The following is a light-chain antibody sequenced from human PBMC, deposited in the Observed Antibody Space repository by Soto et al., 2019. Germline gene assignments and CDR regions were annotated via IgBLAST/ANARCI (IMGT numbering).Light chain of an antibody. CDR1: SSDVGAYDF. J-gene: IGLJ1*01. Sequence: QSALTQPASVSGSPGQSITISCTGTSSDVGAYDFVSWYQQQPDKAPKLMNYEVSNRPSGVSNRFSGSKSVNTATLTISGLQAEDEADYYCSSYTSSSTRVFGTGTKVTVL. CDR2: EVS. V-gene: IGLV2-14*03. CDR3: SSYTSSSTRV.